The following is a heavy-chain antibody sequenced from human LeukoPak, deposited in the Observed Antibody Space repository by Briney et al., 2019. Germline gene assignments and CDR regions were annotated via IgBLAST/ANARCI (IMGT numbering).Heavy chain of an antibody. CDR1: EFTFSSYS. Sequence: GGSLRLSCAASEFTFSSYSMNWVRQAPGKGLEWVSYISSSSSTIYYADSVKGRFTISRDNAKNSLYLQMNSLRAEDTAVYYCARAKTRGYSAWFDPWGQGTLVTVSS. D-gene: IGHD4-23*01. CDR3: ARAKTRGYSAWFDP. V-gene: IGHV3-48*01. CDR2: ISSSSSTI. J-gene: IGHJ5*02.